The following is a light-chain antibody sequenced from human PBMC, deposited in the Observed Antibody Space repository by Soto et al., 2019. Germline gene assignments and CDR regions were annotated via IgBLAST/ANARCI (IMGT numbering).Light chain of an antibody. CDR1: TGEVTSGYY. Sequence: QAVVTQEPSLTVSPGGTVTLTCASSTGEVTSGYYPNWFQQKPGQAPRPLIYSTSNKHSWTPARFSGSLLGGKAALTLSGVQPEDEAEYYCLLYYGGAQLVFGGGTKLTVL. J-gene: IGLJ2*01. V-gene: IGLV7-43*01. CDR2: STS. CDR3: LLYYGGAQLV.